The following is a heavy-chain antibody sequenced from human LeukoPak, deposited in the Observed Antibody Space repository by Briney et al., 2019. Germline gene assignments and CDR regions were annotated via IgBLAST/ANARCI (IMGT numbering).Heavy chain of an antibody. CDR3: ARGKLLSNDAFDI. J-gene: IGHJ3*02. Sequence: SVNLSCKASGGTFSSYTISWVRQAPGQGLEWVGRIIPILGIANYAQKLQGRLTITADKSTSTAYMERSSLRAEDTAVYYCARGKLLSNDAFDIWGKGTMHTVSA. D-gene: IGHD2-2*01. V-gene: IGHV1-69*02. CDR1: GGTFSSYT. CDR2: IIPILGIA.